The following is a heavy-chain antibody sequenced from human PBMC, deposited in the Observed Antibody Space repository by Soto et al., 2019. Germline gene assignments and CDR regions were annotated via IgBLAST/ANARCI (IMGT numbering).Heavy chain of an antibody. Sequence: QVQLQQWGAGLLKPSETLSLTCAVYGGSFSGYYWSWIRQPPGKGLEWIGEINHSGSTNYNPSLKSRVTISVDTSKNQFSLKLSSVTAADTPVYYCANRDCSSTSCYEYWGQGTLVTVSS. D-gene: IGHD2-2*01. CDR2: INHSGST. CDR3: ANRDCSSTSCYEY. CDR1: GGSFSGYY. J-gene: IGHJ4*02. V-gene: IGHV4-34*01.